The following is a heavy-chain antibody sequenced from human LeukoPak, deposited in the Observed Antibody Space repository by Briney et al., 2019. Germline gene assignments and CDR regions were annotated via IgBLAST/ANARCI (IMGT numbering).Heavy chain of an antibody. Sequence: GGPLSLSCAASGFTFSGFWLSWVGRAQGKGLGWLPNIKQDGSEKYYVDSVKGRFTISRDNAKNSLYLQMNSLRAEDTAVYYCARDNDFWSGFDGYDIWGQGTMVTVSS. J-gene: IGHJ3*02. D-gene: IGHD3-3*01. CDR3: ARDNDFWSGFDGYDI. V-gene: IGHV3-7*01. CDR1: GFTFSGFW. CDR2: IKQDGSEK.